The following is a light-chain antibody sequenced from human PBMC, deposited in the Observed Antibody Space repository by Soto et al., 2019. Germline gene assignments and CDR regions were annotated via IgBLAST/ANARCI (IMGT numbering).Light chain of an antibody. CDR3: QQYNNWPPIT. V-gene: IGKV3-15*01. CDR2: GAS. Sequence: EIVLTQSPGTLSLSPGERATLSCRASQSVRSSVAWYQQKPGQAPRLLFYGASTRATGIPARFSGSGSGTEFTLTISSLQSEDVAVYYCQQYNNWPPITFGQGTRLE. CDR1: QSVRSS. J-gene: IGKJ5*01.